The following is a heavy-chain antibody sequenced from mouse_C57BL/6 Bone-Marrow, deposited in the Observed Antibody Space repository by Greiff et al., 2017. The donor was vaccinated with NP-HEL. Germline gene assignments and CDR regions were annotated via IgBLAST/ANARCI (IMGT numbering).Heavy chain of an antibody. Sequence: QVQLKQSGPGLVQPSQSLSITCTVSGFSLTSYGVHWVRQPPGKGLEWLGVIWSGGSTDYNAAFISRLSISKDNSKSQVFFKMNSLQADDTAIYYCAKTRFGYGSSSYAMDYWGQGTSVTVSS. CDR3: AKTRFGYGSSSYAMDY. CDR1: GFSLTSYG. J-gene: IGHJ4*01. D-gene: IGHD1-1*01. CDR2: IWSGGST. V-gene: IGHV2-4*01.